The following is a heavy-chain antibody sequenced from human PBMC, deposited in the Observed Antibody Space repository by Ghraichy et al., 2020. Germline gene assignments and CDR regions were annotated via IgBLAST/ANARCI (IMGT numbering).Heavy chain of an antibody. J-gene: IGHJ4*02. V-gene: IGHV3-43*01. Sequence: ESLNISCAASGFTFDDYTMHWVRQAPGKGLEWVSLISWDGGSTYYADSVKGRFTISRDNSKNSLYLQMNSLRTEDTALYYCAKVSVAKELLWFGELDYWGQGTLVTVSS. D-gene: IGHD3-10*01. CDR3: AKVSVAKELLWFGELDY. CDR2: ISWDGGST. CDR1: GFTFDDYT.